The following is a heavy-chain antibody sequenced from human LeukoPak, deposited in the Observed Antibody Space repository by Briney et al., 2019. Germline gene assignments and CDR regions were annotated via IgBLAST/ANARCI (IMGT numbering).Heavy chain of an antibody. V-gene: IGHV3-23*01. CDR3: AKVRTYYYDRGHFQH. Sequence: GGSVRLSCAASGFTFSSYAMSWVRQAPGKGLEWVSAISCSGGSTYYADSVKGRFTISRDNSKNTLYLQMNSLRAEDTAVYYCAKVRTYYYDRGHFQHWGQGTLVTVSS. CDR1: GFTFSSYA. CDR2: ISCSGGST. D-gene: IGHD3-22*01. J-gene: IGHJ1*01.